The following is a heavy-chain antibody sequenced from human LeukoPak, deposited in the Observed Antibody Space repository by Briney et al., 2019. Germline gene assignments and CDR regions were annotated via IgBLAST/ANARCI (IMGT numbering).Heavy chain of an antibody. CDR3: ARDRGILGVVSSIYYYMDV. V-gene: IGHV1-2*02. Sequence: ASVKVSCKASGYTFTGYYMHWVRQAPGQGLEWMGWINPNSGGTNYAQKFQGRVTMTRDTSISTAYMELSRLRSDDTAVYYCARDRGILGVVSSIYYYMDVWGKGTTVTVSS. J-gene: IGHJ6*03. D-gene: IGHD3-3*01. CDR2: INPNSGGT. CDR1: GYTFTGYY.